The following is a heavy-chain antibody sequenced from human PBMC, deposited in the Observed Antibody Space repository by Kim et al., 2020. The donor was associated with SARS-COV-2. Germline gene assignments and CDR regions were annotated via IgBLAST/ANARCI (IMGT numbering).Heavy chain of an antibody. V-gene: IGHV3-21*01. CDR2: ISSSSSYT. CDR1: GFTFSSYS. D-gene: IGHD6-13*01. J-gene: IGHJ3*02. Sequence: GGSLRLSCAASGFTFSSYSMNWVRQAPGKGLEWVSSISSSSSYTNYADSVKGRFTISRDNAKNTLYLQMNSLRAEDTAVYYCAREGYGSSGYGGGFDIWG. CDR3: AREGYGSSGYGGGFDI.